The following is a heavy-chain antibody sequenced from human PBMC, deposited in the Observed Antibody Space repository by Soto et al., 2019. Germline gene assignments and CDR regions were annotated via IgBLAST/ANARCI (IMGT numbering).Heavy chain of an antibody. CDR3: ARVVILVPTASTHYYYHMDV. CDR1: GGTFSNYA. J-gene: IGHJ6*02. V-gene: IGHV1-69*01. Sequence: QVQLVQSGAEVRKPGSSVTVSCTASGGTFSNYAISWVRQAPGQGLEWMGGIIPIVGTGSYAQKFQGRVTITADEPTTTAYRELSSLRFEDTAVYYCARVVILVPTASTHYYYHMDVWGPGTTVTVSS. D-gene: IGHD2-2*01. CDR2: IIPIVGTG.